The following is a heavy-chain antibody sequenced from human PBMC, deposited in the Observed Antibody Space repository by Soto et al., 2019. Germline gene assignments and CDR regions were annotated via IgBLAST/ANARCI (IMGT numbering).Heavy chain of an antibody. Sequence: EVQLVESGGGLVKPGGSLRLSCAASGFAFSNAWINWVRQAPGKGLEWVGRIKSKAHGGTTDVAAHVRGRFAIIRDDSRNTIYMQMNSLNTEGAAVYYCTTDSYTRMLVVRFDYWGHGTFVSVSS. CDR2: IKSKAHGGTT. J-gene: IGHJ4*01. V-gene: IGHV3-15*07. CDR1: GFAFSNAW. D-gene: IGHD2-15*01. CDR3: TTDSYTRMLVVRFDY.